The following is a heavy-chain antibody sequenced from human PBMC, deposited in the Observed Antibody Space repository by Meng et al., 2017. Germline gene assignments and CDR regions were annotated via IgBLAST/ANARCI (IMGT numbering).Heavy chain of an antibody. CDR1: GFTFSSYW. D-gene: IGHD3-22*01. CDR2: ISSSSTI. CDR3: ARGGGGYYDSSGYYYGDY. Sequence: GESLKISCAASGFTFSSYWMSWVRQAPGKGLEWVSSISSSSTIYYADSVKGRFTISRDNAKNSLYLQMNSLRAEDTAVYYCARGGGGYYDSSGYYYGDYWGQGTLVTVSS. V-gene: IGHV3-69-1*02. J-gene: IGHJ4*02.